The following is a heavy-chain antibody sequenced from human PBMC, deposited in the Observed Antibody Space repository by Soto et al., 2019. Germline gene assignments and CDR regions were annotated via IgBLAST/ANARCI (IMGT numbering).Heavy chain of an antibody. CDR1: GYSFTSHY. CDR2: INPSGGST. Sequence: QVQLVQSGAEVKKPGASVKVSCKASGYSFTSHYMHWVRQAPGQGLEWMGIINPSGGSTSYAQKFQGRVTMTRDTSTRTVYMEVSCLRSEDTAVYYCVRKAYHNVAGSLDPWGRGTLVTVAS. J-gene: IGHJ5*02. V-gene: IGHV1-46*03. CDR3: VRKAYHNVAGSLDP. D-gene: IGHD2-21*01.